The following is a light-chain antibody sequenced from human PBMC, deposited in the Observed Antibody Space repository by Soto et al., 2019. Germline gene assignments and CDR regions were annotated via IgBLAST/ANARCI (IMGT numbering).Light chain of an antibody. CDR1: QSISSW. J-gene: IGKJ1*01. CDR3: QQRWT. Sequence: DIQMTQSPSTLSASVGDRVTITCRASQSISSWLAWYQQKPGKAPKLLIYDASSLESGVPSRFSGSGSGTEFTLTISSMKPDDFATYYCQQRWTFGQGTKVDXK. V-gene: IGKV1-5*01. CDR2: DAS.